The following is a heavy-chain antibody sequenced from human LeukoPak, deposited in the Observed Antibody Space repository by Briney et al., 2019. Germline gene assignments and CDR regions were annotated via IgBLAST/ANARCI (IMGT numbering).Heavy chain of an antibody. Sequence: KASETLSLTCTVSGVSITSSRFYWAWIRQSPGKGLEWIGNDFYSGKTYYNPSLSGRVTMSVETSKSQLSLKLNSVAAADTATYYCARHLKDDYNSDYWYLDLWGRGTLITVSS. CDR3: ARHLKDDYNSDYWYLDL. D-gene: IGHD5-24*01. J-gene: IGHJ2*01. CDR1: GVSITSSRFY. CDR2: DFYSGKT. V-gene: IGHV4-39*01.